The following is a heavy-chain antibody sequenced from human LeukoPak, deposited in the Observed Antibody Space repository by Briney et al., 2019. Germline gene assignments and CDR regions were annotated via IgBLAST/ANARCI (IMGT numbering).Heavy chain of an antibody. V-gene: IGHV4-61*02. CDR2: IYTSGST. CDR3: ARDTRYCSGGSCAL. CDR1: GGSISSGSYY. Sequence: SETLSLTCTVSGGSISSGSYYWSWIRQPAGKGLEWIGRIYTSGSTNYNPSLKSRVTISVDTSKNQFSLKLSSVTAADTAVYYCARDTRYCSGGSCALWGQGTLVTVSS. D-gene: IGHD2-15*01. J-gene: IGHJ4*02.